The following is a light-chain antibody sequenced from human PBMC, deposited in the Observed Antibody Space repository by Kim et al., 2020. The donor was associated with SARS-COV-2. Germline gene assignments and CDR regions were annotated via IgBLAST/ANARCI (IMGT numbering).Light chain of an antibody. J-gene: IGKJ1*01. CDR1: QGISNY. Sequence: SASVGDRVTLACRASQGISNYLAWYQQKSGKVPKLLIYAASTLQSGVPSRFSGTGSGTDFTLTISSLQPEDVATYYCQKYYSDPSFGQGTKVDIK. V-gene: IGKV1-27*01. CDR2: AAS. CDR3: QKYYSDPS.